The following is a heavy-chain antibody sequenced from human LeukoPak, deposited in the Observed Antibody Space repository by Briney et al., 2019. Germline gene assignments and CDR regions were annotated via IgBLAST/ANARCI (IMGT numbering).Heavy chain of an antibody. CDR3: ARGYYYDSSGLSYAFDI. V-gene: IGHV4-30-2*01. CDR1: GGSISSGGYY. D-gene: IGHD3-22*01. CDR2: IYHSGST. Sequence: SETLSLTCTVSGGSISSGGYYWSWIRQPPGKGLEWIGYIYHSGSTYYNPSLKSRVTISVDRSKNQFSLKLSSVTAADTAVYYCARGYYYDSSGLSYAFDIWGQGTMVTVSS. J-gene: IGHJ3*02.